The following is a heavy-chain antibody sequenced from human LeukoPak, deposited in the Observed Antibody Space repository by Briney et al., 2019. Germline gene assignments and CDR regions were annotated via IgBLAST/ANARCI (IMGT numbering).Heavy chain of an antibody. V-gene: IGHV1-18*01. J-gene: IGHJ3*02. D-gene: IGHD3-10*01. Sequence: GASVKVSCKASGYTFTSYGISWVRQAPGLGLEWMGWISAYNGNTNYAQKLQGRVTMTTDTSTSTAYMELRSLRSDDTAVYYCARDRRPSYYGSGSYYIGPEGAFDIWGQGTMVTVSS. CDR1: GYTFTSYG. CDR3: ARDRRPSYYGSGSYYIGPEGAFDI. CDR2: ISAYNGNT.